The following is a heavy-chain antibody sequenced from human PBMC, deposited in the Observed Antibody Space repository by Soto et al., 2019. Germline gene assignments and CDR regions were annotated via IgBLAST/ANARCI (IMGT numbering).Heavy chain of an antibody. CDR3: ARDPHYYGSGSYYYY. V-gene: IGHV1-69*08. Sequence: QVQLVQSGAEVKKPGSSVKVSCKASGGTFSSYTISWVQQAPGQGLEWMGRIIPILGIANYAQKFQGRVTITADKSTSTAYMELSSLRSEDTAVYYCARDPHYYGSGSYYYYWGQGTLVTVSS. CDR1: GGTFSSYT. D-gene: IGHD3-10*01. CDR2: IIPILGIA. J-gene: IGHJ4*02.